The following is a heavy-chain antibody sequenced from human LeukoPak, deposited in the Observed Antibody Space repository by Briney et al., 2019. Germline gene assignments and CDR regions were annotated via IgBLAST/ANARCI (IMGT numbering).Heavy chain of an antibody. Sequence: SETLSLTCAVYGGSFSDYFWGWIRQPPGKGLEWIGSIYYSGSAYYNPTLKSRVTISVDTSKNQFSLKLTSVTAADTAVYYCARVSTMIVGDFDYWGQGTLVTVSS. CDR3: ARVSTMIVGDFDY. CDR1: GGSFSDYF. D-gene: IGHD3-22*01. CDR2: IYYSGSA. V-gene: IGHV4-34*01. J-gene: IGHJ4*02.